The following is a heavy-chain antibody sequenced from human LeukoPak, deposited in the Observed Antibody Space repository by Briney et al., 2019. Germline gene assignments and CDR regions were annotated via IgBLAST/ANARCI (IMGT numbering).Heavy chain of an antibody. D-gene: IGHD3-22*01. CDR3: AKSWNYYDSSGDDALDI. CDR1: GFTFSDYG. Sequence: PGGSLRLSCAAAGFTFSDYGMNWVRQAPGKGLEWVSGISGNGISTYYADSVKGRFTISRDNSKNTLYLQVNSLRVEDTAVYYCAKSWNYYDSSGDDALDIWGQGTMVTVSS. V-gene: IGHV3-23*01. J-gene: IGHJ3*02. CDR2: ISGNGIST.